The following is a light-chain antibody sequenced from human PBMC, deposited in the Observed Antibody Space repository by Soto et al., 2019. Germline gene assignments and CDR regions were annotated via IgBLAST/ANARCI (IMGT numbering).Light chain of an antibody. CDR3: QHYDEYPWT. J-gene: IGKJ1*01. CDR2: AAS. CDR1: QSISRN. V-gene: IGKV3-15*01. Sequence: EIVMTQSPATLSVSPVERATLSCRASQSISRNLAWYQQKPGQAPRLLIYAASTRATGLPARFSGSGSETEFTLTISSLQPDDVATYYCQHYDEYPWTFGQGTKVDIK.